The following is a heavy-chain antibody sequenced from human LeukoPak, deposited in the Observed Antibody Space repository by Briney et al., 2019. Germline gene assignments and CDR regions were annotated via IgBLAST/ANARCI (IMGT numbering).Heavy chain of an antibody. CDR1: GFTFSNAW. CDR2: VKSKTDGGTT. D-gene: IGHD2-15*01. CDR3: TTAPRVAAATTVDY. J-gene: IGHJ4*02. V-gene: IGHV3-15*01. Sequence: GGSLRLSCAASGFTFSNAWMSWVRQAPGKGLEWVGRVKSKTDGGTTAYAAPVKGRFTISRDDSKNTLYLQMNSLKTEDTAVYYCTTAPRVAAATTVDYWGQGTLVTVSS.